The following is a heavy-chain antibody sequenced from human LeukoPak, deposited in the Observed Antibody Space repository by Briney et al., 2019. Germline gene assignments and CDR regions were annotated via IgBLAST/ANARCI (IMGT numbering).Heavy chain of an antibody. CDR3: ARVPRVRFGELFHDYYYYMDV. Sequence: ASVKVSCKASGYTFTSYGISWVRQAPGQGLERMGWISAYNGNTNYAQKLQGRVTMTTDTSTSTAYMELRSLRSDDTAVYYCARVPRVRFGELFHDYYYYMDVWGKGTTVTVSS. CDR2: ISAYNGNT. D-gene: IGHD3-10*01. V-gene: IGHV1-18*01. J-gene: IGHJ6*03. CDR1: GYTFTSYG.